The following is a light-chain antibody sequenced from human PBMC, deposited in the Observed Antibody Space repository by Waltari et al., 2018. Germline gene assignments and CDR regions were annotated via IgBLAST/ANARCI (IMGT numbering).Light chain of an antibody. CDR3: AGWDDSLNGHIV. V-gene: IGLV1-47*01. CDR2: MND. CDR1: SRNSGTNY. Sequence: QSVLTQPPSASGTPGQTVTISCSGSSRNSGTNYVYLYQQLPGTAPKLLIYMNDQRPSGVPDRFSGSRSGTSASLAISRLRSEDQANYYCAGWDDSLNGHIVFGGGTKLTVL. J-gene: IGLJ2*01.